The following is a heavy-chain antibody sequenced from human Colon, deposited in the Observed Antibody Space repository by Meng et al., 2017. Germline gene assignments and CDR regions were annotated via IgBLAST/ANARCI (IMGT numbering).Heavy chain of an antibody. V-gene: IGHV1-18*01. CDR3: ARDRGIRVTGELDY. Sequence: ASVKVSCKVKDYNFNSYGISWVRQAPGQGLEWMGWISAFNGNTNYAQKVQGRVTMTTDTSTSTAYMELRSLRSDDTAVYFCARDRGIRVTGELDYWGQGTLVTVSS. CDR1: DYNFNSYG. D-gene: IGHD3-9*01. J-gene: IGHJ4*02. CDR2: ISAFNGNT.